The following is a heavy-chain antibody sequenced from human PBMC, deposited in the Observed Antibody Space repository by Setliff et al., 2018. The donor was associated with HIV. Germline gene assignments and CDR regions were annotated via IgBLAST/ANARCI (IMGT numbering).Heavy chain of an antibody. Sequence: GASVKVSCKASGYTFTSYYMHWVRQAPGQGLEWMGIINPSGGSTSYAQKFQGGVTMTRDTSTSTVYMELSSLRSEDTAIYYCARDPSYSPYYDFWSGYYPHDALDIWGQGTMVTVSS. CDR2: INPSGGST. D-gene: IGHD3-3*01. CDR3: ARDPSYSPYYDFWSGYYPHDALDI. CDR1: GYTFTSYY. V-gene: IGHV1-46*01. J-gene: IGHJ3*02.